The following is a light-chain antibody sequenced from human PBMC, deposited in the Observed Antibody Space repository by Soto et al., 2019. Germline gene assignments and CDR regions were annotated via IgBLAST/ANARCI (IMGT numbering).Light chain of an antibody. CDR1: QSVSSY. V-gene: IGKV3-11*01. CDR2: DAS. J-gene: IGKJ4*01. CDR3: QQRSNWPRLT. Sequence: EIVLNQSPATLSLSPGERATLSCRASQSVSSYLAWYQQKPGQAPRLLIYDASNRATGIPSRFSGSGSGKDFTLTISSLEPEDFAVYYCQQRSNWPRLTFGGGTKVEIK.